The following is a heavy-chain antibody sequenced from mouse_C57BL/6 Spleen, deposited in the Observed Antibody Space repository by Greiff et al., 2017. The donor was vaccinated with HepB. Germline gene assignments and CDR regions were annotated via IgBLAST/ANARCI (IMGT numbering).Heavy chain of an antibody. J-gene: IGHJ1*03. V-gene: IGHV1-55*01. D-gene: IGHD2-5*01. Sequence: VQLQQPGAELVKPGASVKMSCKASGYTFTSYWITWVKQRPGQGLEWIGDIYPGSGSTNYNEKFKTKATLTVDTSSRTAYMQLSSLTSEDSTVYCCARDYSNHSYFDVWGTGTTVTVSS. CDR1: GYTFTSYW. CDR2: IYPGSGST. CDR3: ARDYSNHSYFDV.